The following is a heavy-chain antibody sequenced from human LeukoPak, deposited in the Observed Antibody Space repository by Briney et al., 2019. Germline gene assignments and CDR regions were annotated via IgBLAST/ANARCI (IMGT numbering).Heavy chain of an antibody. CDR3: ARGVRYYDILITYEANDAFDI. CDR1: GYTFTGYY. V-gene: IGHV1-2*02. D-gene: IGHD3-9*01. Sequence: GASVKVSCKASGYTFTGYYMHWVRQAPGQGLVWMGWINPNSGGTNYAQKFQGRVTMTRDTSISTAYMELSRLRSDDTAVYYCARGVRYYDILITYEANDAFDIWGQGTMVTVSS. J-gene: IGHJ3*02. CDR2: INPNSGGT.